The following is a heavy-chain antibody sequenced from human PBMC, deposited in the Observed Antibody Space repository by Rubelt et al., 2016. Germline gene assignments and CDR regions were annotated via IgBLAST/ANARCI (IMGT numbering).Heavy chain of an antibody. D-gene: IGHD3-22*01. J-gene: IGHJ3*01. CDR3: ARAYDSSGYHDLSLDP. CDR2: IYYSGST. V-gene: IGHV4-59*01. Sequence: QVQLQESGPGLVKPSETLSLTCTVSGGSISSYYWSWIRQPPGKGLEWIGYIYYSGSTNYNPPLKSRVTISVDTSKNQFSLKLSSVTAADTAMYYCARAYDSSGYHDLSLDPWGQGTMVTVSS. CDR1: GGSISSYY.